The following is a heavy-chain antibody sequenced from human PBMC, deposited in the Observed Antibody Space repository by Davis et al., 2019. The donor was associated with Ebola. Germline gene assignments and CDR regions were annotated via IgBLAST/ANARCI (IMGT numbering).Heavy chain of an antibody. V-gene: IGHV3-30-3*01. CDR2: ISYDGDNS. Sequence: GESLKISCAASELTFTTYVMHWVRQAPGKGLEWVAVISYDGDNSYYADSVKGRFTISRENSKNTLYLQMNSLRTEDTAVYYCTRGSVRFLEWLSQNAFDIWGQGTMVTVSS. J-gene: IGHJ3*02. CDR3: TRGSVRFLEWLSQNAFDI. D-gene: IGHD3-3*01. CDR1: ELTFTTYV.